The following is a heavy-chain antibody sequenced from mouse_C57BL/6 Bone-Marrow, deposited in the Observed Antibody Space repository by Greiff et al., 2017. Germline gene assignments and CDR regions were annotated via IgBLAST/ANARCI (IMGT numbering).Heavy chain of an antibody. CDR3: ARNYDYDVEAY. CDR2: IYPRSGNT. V-gene: IGHV1-81*01. Sequence: QVHVKQSGAELARPGASVKLSCKASGYTFTSYGISWVKQRTGQGLEWIGEIYPRSGNTYYNEKFKGKATLTADKSSSTAYMELRSLTSEDSAVYSCARNYDYDVEAYWGQGTLVTVSA. CDR1: GYTFTSYG. D-gene: IGHD2-4*01. J-gene: IGHJ3*01.